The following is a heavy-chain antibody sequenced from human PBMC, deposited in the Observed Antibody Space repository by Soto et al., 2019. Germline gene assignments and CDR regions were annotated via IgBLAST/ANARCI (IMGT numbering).Heavy chain of an antibody. CDR3: AKRRLNTITSLSDF. CDR1: GYTFTSYG. CDR2: ISAYNGNT. J-gene: IGHJ1*01. D-gene: IGHD2-2*01. V-gene: IGHV1-18*01. Sequence: EASVKVSCKASGYTFTSYGISWVRQAPGQGLEWMGWISAYNGNTNYAQKLQGRVTMTTDTSTSTAYMELRSLRSDDTAIYYCAKRRLNTITSLSDFWGQGVQVTVSS.